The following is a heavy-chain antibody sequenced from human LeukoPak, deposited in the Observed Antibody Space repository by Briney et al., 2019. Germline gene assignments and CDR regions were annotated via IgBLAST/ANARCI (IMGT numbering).Heavy chain of an antibody. D-gene: IGHD3-22*01. J-gene: IGHJ4*02. Sequence: GGSLRLSCAASGFTFSSYAMSWVRQAQGKGLEWVSAISGGSISTYYADSVKGRFTISRDNSKNTLYLQMNSLRAEDTAVYYCAKEGDSSGYLYYFDYWGQGTLVTVSS. CDR1: GFTFSSYA. CDR3: AKEGDSSGYLYYFDY. V-gene: IGHV3-23*01. CDR2: ISGGSIST.